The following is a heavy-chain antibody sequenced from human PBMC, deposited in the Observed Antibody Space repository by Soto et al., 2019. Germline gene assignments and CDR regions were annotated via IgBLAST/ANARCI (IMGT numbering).Heavy chain of an antibody. CDR3: ARLGGYYQAFDQ. J-gene: IGHJ4*02. CDR1: GGSVSSGSYY. Sequence: SETLSLTCTVSGGSVSSGSYYWGWFRQPPGKGLEWVGYIYYSGSTTYSPTLKSRVTISLDTSKNQFSLILNSVTAADTAVYYCARLGGYYQAFDQWGQGSLVTVSS. CDR2: IYYSGST. V-gene: IGHV4-61*01. D-gene: IGHD3-22*01.